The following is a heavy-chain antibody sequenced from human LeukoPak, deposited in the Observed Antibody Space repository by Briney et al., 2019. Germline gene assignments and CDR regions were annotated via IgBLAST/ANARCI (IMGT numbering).Heavy chain of an antibody. V-gene: IGHV1-69*13. CDR2: IIPIFGTA. CDR1: GYTFTSYG. CDR3: ARPTNILTPGWFDP. J-gene: IGHJ5*02. Sequence: GASVKVSCKASGYTFTSYGISWVRQAPGQGLEWMGGIIPIFGTANYAQKFQGRVTITADESTSTAYMELSSLRSEGTAVYYCARPTNILTPGWFDPWGQGTLVTVSS. D-gene: IGHD3-9*01.